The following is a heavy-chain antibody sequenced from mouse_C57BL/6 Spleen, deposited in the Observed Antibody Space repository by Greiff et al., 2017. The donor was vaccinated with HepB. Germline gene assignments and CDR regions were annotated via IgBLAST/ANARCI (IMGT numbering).Heavy chain of an antibody. CDR2: IWSGGST. CDR3: ARMGPPYYYGYAMDY. J-gene: IGHJ4*01. D-gene: IGHD1-1*01. CDR1: GFSLTSYG. V-gene: IGHV2-2*01. Sequence: VKLVESGPGLVQPSQSLSITCTVSGFSLTSYGVHWVRQSPGKGLEWLGVIWSGGSTDYNAAFISRLSISKDNSKSQVFFKMNSLQADDTAIYYCARMGPPYYYGYAMDYWGQGTSVTVSS.